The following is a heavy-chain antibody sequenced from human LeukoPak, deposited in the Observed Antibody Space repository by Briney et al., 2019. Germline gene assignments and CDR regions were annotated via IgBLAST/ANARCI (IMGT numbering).Heavy chain of an antibody. CDR2: ISYDGSNK. D-gene: IGHD3-3*01. CDR1: GFTFSSYA. CDR3: ARDRQGRRITIFGVVDYYYYMDV. J-gene: IGHJ6*03. Sequence: GGSLRLSCAASGFTFSSYAMHWVRQAPGKGLEWVAVISYDGSNKYYADSVKGRFTISRDNSKNTLYLQMNSLRAEDTAVYYCARDRQGRRITIFGVVDYYYYMDVWGKGTTVTVSS. V-gene: IGHV3-30*01.